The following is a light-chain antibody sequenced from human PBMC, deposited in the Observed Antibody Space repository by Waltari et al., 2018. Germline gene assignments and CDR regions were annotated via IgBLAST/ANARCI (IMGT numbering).Light chain of an antibody. CDR3: ATWDDSLSGPV. Sequence: QSVLTQPPSASGTPGQRVTISCSGTISNIGNNYVYWYQQPPGTAPKLLIYRNNQRPSGVPDRFSGSKSGTSASLAISGLRSEDEADYYCATWDDSLSGPVCGGGTKLTVL. CDR1: ISNIGNNY. J-gene: IGLJ3*02. V-gene: IGLV1-47*01. CDR2: RNN.